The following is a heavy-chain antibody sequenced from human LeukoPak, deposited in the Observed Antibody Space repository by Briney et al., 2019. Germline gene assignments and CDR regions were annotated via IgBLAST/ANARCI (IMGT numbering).Heavy chain of an antibody. CDR3: ARTYYDSSGYSGFDY. Sequence: ASVKVSCKASGYTFTSYDINWVRQATGQGLEWMGWMNPNSGNRGYAQKFQGRVTMTRNTSISTAYMELSSLRSEDTAVYYCARTYYDSSGYSGFDYWGQGTLVTVSS. CDR2: MNPNSGNR. CDR1: GYTFTSYD. J-gene: IGHJ4*02. V-gene: IGHV1-8*01. D-gene: IGHD3-22*01.